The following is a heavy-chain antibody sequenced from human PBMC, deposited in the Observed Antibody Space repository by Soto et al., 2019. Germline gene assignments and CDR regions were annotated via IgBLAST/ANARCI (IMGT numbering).Heavy chain of an antibody. CDR1: GDSISSGDYY. V-gene: IGHV4-30-4*01. CDR2: VYYSGST. J-gene: IGHJ4*02. D-gene: IGHD4-17*01. CDR3: ARVNGDDGSSFDY. Sequence: QVQLQESGPGLVKPSQTLSLTCTVSGDSISSGDYYWSWIRQPPGKGLEWIGYVYYSGSTYYNPSLKCRVTISVDTSKKQFSLWLSSVTAADAAVYYCARVNGDDGSSFDYWGQGTVVTVCS.